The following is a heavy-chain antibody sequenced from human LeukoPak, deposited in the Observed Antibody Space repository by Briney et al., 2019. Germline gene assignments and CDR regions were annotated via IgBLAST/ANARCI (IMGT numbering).Heavy chain of an antibody. CDR2: ISGSGGST. J-gene: IGHJ6*03. D-gene: IGHD3-22*01. Sequence: GGSLRLSCAASGFTFSNYAVSWVRRAPGKGLEWVSAISGSGGSTYYADSVKGRFTISRDNAKNSLYLQMNSLRAEDTAVYYCARGVTYYYDSSGYYYMDVWGKGTTVTISS. CDR1: GFTFSNYA. V-gene: IGHV3-23*01. CDR3: ARGVTYYYDSSGYYYMDV.